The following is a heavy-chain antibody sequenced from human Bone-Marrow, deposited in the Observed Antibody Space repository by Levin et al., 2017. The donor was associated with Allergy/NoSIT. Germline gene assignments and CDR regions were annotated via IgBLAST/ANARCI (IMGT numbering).Heavy chain of an antibody. J-gene: IGHJ4*02. CDR2: ISTGGETP. D-gene: IGHD2-8*01. V-gene: IGHV3-23*01. CDR3: AKDLWRGRMLSPFDS. CDR1: GFDFSSYA. Sequence: GGSLRLSCAASGFDFSSYAMNWVRQAPGQGLEWVSGISTGGETPYYADSVKGRFAISRDNSKNTLSLEMNSLSPDDTAAYFCAKDLWRGRMLSPFDSWGQGTLVTVSS.